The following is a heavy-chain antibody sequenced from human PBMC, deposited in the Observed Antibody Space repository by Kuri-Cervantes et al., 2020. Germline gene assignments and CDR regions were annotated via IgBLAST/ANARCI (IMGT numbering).Heavy chain of an antibody. V-gene: IGHV1-69*05. Sequence: SVKVSCKASGGTFSSYAISWVRQAPGQGLEWMGGIIPIFGTANYAQKFQGRVTITRDTSASTAYMELSSLRSEDTAVYYCARDPGIAAAGTDDYWGQGTLVTVSS. CDR2: IIPIFGTA. CDR3: ARDPGIAAAGTDDY. J-gene: IGHJ4*02. CDR1: GGTFSSYA. D-gene: IGHD6-13*01.